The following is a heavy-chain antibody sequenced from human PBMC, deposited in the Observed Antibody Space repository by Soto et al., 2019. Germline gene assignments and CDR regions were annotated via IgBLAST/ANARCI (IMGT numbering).Heavy chain of an antibody. V-gene: IGHV4-39*01. J-gene: IGHJ3*02. CDR3: ARLLYYYDSSGYGAFDI. CDR1: GGSISSSSYY. Sequence: PSEILSLTCTVSGGSISSSSYYWGWIRQPPGKGLEWIGSIYYSGSTYYNPSLKSRVTISVDTSKNQFSLKLSSVTAADTAVYYCARLLYYYDSSGYGAFDIWGQGTMVTVSS. D-gene: IGHD3-22*01. CDR2: IYYSGST.